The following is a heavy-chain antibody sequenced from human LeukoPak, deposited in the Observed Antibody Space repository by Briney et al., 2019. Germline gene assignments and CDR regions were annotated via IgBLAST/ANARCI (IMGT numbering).Heavy chain of an antibody. Sequence: GGSLRLSCTVSGFTVSSNYMSWVRQAPGKGLEWVSVIYSDGSTYYANSVKGRFTISRDNSKNTLYLQMNSLRAEDTAVYYCAREWGSSGRIDYWGQGTLVTVSS. CDR1: GFTVSSNY. CDR3: AREWGSSGRIDY. V-gene: IGHV3-66*01. J-gene: IGHJ4*02. CDR2: IYSDGST. D-gene: IGHD6-19*01.